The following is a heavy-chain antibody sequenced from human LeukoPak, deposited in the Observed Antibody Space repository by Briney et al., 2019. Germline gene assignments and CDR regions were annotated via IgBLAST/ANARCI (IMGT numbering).Heavy chain of an antibody. Sequence: SETLSLTCAVYGGSFSGYYWSWIRQPPGKGLEWIGEINHSGSTNYNPSLKSRVTISVDTSKNQFSLKLSSVTAADTAVYYCARGAATVVTGRDLDYWGQGTLVTVSS. CDR3: ARGAATVVTGRDLDY. J-gene: IGHJ4*02. CDR1: GGSFSGYY. CDR2: INHSGST. D-gene: IGHD4-23*01. V-gene: IGHV4-34*01.